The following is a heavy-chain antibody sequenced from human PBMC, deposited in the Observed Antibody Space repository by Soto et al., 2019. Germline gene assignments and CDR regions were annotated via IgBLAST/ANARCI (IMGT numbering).Heavy chain of an antibody. V-gene: IGHV1-2*04. CDR3: ARGVVVVAATVPYYYYMDV. J-gene: IGHJ6*03. Sequence: GASVKVSCKASGYTFTGYYMHWVRQAPGQGLEWMGWINPNSGGTNYAQKFQGWVTMTRDTSISTAYMEPSRLRSDDTAVYYCARGVVVVAATVPYYYYMDVWGKGTTVTVSS. D-gene: IGHD2-15*01. CDR1: GYTFTGYY. CDR2: INPNSGGT.